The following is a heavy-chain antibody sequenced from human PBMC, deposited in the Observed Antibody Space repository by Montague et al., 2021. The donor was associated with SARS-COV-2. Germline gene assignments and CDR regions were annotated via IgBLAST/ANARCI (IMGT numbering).Heavy chain of an antibody. Sequence: SETLSLTCTVSGGSTASRYWNWIRQCPGKRPEWIGYVYNNGATKYNPSLLSRVTISIDTSANQFSLRLKAVSVADTAGYFCARGWAFDPWGQGRLVTVSS. CDR2: VYNNGAT. CDR3: ARGWAFDP. D-gene: IGHD6-19*01. CDR1: GGSTASRY. J-gene: IGHJ3*01. V-gene: IGHV4-59*08.